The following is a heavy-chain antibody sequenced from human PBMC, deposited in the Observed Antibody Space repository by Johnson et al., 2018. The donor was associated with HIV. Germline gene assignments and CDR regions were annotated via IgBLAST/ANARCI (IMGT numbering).Heavy chain of an antibody. CDR1: EFTFHSYW. J-gene: IGHJ3*02. CDR2: INQDGTEK. D-gene: IGHD1-26*01. Sequence: VQLVESGGGLVQPGGSLRLSCAASEFTFHSYWMTWVRPAPGKGLEWVANINQDGTEKYSVDSLTGRFTISRDNAKKSLYLQMNSLRVDDTALYYCARVLVAADYAFDIWGQGTMVTVSS. V-gene: IGHV3-7*03. CDR3: ARVLVAADYAFDI.